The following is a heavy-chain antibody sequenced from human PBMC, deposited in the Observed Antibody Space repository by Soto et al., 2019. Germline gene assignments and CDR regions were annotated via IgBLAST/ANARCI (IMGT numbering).Heavy chain of an antibody. D-gene: IGHD6-19*01. CDR2: VFHTGGT. CDR1: SDSIAGENW. J-gene: IGHJ4*02. Sequence: QVQLQESGPGLVKPSETLSLTCTVSSDSIAGENWWSWVRQPPGLGLDWIGEVFHTGGTNYNPSLKSRVPMAVDTSKHHFSLPLISATAADTAVYYCARVFSSGSGWMYYFDFWGQGTLVSVSS. CDR3: ARVFSSGSGWMYYFDF. V-gene: IGHV4-4*02.